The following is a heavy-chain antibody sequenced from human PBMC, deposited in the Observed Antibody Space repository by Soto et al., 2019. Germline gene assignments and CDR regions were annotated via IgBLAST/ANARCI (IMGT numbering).Heavy chain of an antibody. V-gene: IGHV3-30*03. D-gene: IGHD3-3*01. J-gene: IGHJ5*01. CDR3: ARDIWSGNYKWFDS. Sequence: GGSLRLSCAASTLTVSLYGIQWVRQAPDKGLDWVAFISNDGGTQYYADSVKGRFSISRDNSMNTVDLHMNSLRAEDTAIYYCARDIWSGNYKWFDSWGQGTLVTVSS. CDR2: ISNDGGTQ. CDR1: TLTVSLYG.